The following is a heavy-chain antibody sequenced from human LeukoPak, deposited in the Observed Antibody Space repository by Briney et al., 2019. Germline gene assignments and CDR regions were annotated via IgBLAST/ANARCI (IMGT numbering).Heavy chain of an antibody. J-gene: IGHJ5*02. D-gene: IGHD3-10*01. CDR2: ISSSDYSR. CDR3: ARGKRRFDP. CDR1: GFTFSSYS. Sequence: GGSLRLSCAASGFTFSSYSMNWLRQAPGKGLEWLAYISSSDYSRYYADSVKGRFTISRDNTKNSLFLQMNSLRDEDTAVYYCARGKRRFDPWGQGTLVTVSS. V-gene: IGHV3-48*02.